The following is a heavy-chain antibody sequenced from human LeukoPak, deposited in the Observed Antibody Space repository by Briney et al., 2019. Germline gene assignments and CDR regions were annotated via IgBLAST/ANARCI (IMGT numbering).Heavy chain of an antibody. Sequence: SVKVSCKASGGTFSSYAISWVRQAPGQGLEWMGRIIPILGIANYAQKFQGRVTITADKSTSTAYMELSSLRSEDTAVYYCARHAGTMIVVGHRTYFDYWGQGTLVTVSS. CDR2: IIPILGIA. V-gene: IGHV1-69*04. CDR1: GGTFSSYA. CDR3: ARHAGTMIVVGHRTYFDY. D-gene: IGHD3-22*01. J-gene: IGHJ4*02.